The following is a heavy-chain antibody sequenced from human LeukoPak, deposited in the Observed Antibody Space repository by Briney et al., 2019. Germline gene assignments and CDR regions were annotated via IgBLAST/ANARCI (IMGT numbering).Heavy chain of an antibody. Sequence: SETLSLTCTVSGGSISSYYWSWIRQPPGKGLEWIGYIYYSGSTNYNPSLKSRVTISVDTSKNQFSLKLSSVTAADTAVYYCACQPRGYYDSSGHFDYWGQGTLVTVSS. CDR1: GGSISSYY. CDR2: IYYSGST. V-gene: IGHV4-59*08. D-gene: IGHD3-22*01. CDR3: ACQPRGYYDSSGHFDY. J-gene: IGHJ4*02.